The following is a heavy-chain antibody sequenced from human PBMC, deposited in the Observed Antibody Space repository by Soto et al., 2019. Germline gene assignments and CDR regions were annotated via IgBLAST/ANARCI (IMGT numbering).Heavy chain of an antibody. V-gene: IGHV3-23*01. CDR2: ISGSDDST. CDR1: GVTFSSYA. J-gene: IGHJ4*02. CDR3: AKMSSSSTFDY. Sequence: EVQLLESGGGLVQPGESLRLSCAASGVTFSSYAMSWVRQAPGKGLEWVSFISGSDDSTYYADSVKGRFTISRDNSKNTLYLQMNSLRAEDTAVYYCAKMSSSSTFDYWGQGTLVTVSS. D-gene: IGHD6-6*01.